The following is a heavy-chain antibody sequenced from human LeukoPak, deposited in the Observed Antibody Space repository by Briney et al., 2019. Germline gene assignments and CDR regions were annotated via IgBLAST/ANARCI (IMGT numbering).Heavy chain of an antibody. V-gene: IGHV1-24*01. CDR3: ARKGAVAAPRLNWFDP. CDR1: GYTLTELS. CDR2: FDPEDGET. Sequence: ASVKVSCKVSGYTLTELSMHWVRQAPGKGLEWMGGFDPEDGETIYAQKFQGRVTMTEDTSISTAYMELSRLRSDDTAVYYCARKGAVAAPRLNWFDPWGQGTLVTVSS. D-gene: IGHD6-19*01. J-gene: IGHJ5*02.